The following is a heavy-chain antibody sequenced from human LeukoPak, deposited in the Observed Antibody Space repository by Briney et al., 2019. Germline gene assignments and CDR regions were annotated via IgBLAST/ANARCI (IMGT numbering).Heavy chain of an antibody. Sequence: SETLPLTCTVSGYSISSGYYWGWIRQPPGKGLEWIGYIYYSGSTYYNPSLKSRVTISVDTSKNQFSLKLSSVTAADTAVYYCARDVVGATSPPKYDYWGQGTLVTVSS. CDR3: ARDVVGATSPPKYDY. J-gene: IGHJ4*02. V-gene: IGHV4-38-2*02. CDR2: IYYSGST. CDR1: GYSISSGYY. D-gene: IGHD1-26*01.